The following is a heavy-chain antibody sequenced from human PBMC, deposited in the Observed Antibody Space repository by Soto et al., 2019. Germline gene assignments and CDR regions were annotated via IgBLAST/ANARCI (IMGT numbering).Heavy chain of an antibody. CDR3: AFRSSGWAVEYYSGMEG. CDR1: GGTFSSYA. CDR2: IIPIFGTA. Sequence: GASVKVSCKASGGTFSSYAISWVLQAPGQGLEWMGGIIPIFGTANYAQKFQGRVTITADESTSTAYMELSSLRSEDTAVYYCAFRSSGWAVEYYSGMEGWGQGTTVTVSS. D-gene: IGHD6-19*01. J-gene: IGHJ6*02. V-gene: IGHV1-69*13.